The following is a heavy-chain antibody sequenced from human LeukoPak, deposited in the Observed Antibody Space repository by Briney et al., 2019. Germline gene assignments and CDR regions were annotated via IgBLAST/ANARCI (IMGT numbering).Heavy chain of an antibody. J-gene: IGHJ4*02. CDR1: GFTSSSYW. CDR2: IKQDGSEK. V-gene: IGHV3-7*01. D-gene: IGHD3-3*01. Sequence: GGSLRLSCAASGFTSSSYWMSWVRQAPGKGLEWVANIKQDGSEKYYVDSVKGRFTISRDNAKNSLYLQMNSLRAEDTAVYYCARGYYDLDYWGQGTLVTVSS. CDR3: ARGYYDLDY.